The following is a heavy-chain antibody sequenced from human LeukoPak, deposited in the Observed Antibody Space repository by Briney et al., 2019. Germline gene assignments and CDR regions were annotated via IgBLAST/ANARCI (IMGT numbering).Heavy chain of an antibody. V-gene: IGHV4-39*01. J-gene: IGHJ4*02. Sequence: SETLSLTCTVSGASIISGNYFWGWVRQPPGKRLEWIGSWHHSGITDYNPSLKSRVTIVTDTSKNQFSLKLASVAAADSAVYFCARQYEFWGQGTLVTVSS. CDR3: ARQYEF. CDR2: WHHSGIT. D-gene: IGHD3-10*01. CDR1: GASIISGNYF.